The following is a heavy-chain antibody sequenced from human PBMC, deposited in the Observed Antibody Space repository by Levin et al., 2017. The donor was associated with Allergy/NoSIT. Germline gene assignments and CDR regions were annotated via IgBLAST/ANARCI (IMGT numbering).Heavy chain of an antibody. Sequence: PGGSLRLSCAASGFTVSSNYMSWVRQAPGKGLEWVSVIYSGGSTYYADSVKGRFTISRDNSKNTLYLQMNSLRAEDTAVYYCATNPAPGLWFGVVDYWGQGTLVTVSS. J-gene: IGHJ4*02. CDR2: IYSGGST. CDR3: ATNPAPGLWFGVVDY. CDR1: GFTVSSNY. V-gene: IGHV3-53*01. D-gene: IGHD3-10*01.